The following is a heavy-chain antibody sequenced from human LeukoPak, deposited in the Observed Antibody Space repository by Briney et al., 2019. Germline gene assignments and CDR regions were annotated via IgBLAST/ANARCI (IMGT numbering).Heavy chain of an antibody. V-gene: IGHV3-21*01. J-gene: IGHJ6*02. CDR2: ISSSSSYI. CDR1: GFTFSSYS. D-gene: IGHD6-19*01. CDR3: AKYVAGTASGMDV. Sequence: GGSLRLSCAASGFTFSSYSMNWVRQAPGKGLGWVSSISSSSSYIYYADSVKGRFTISRDNAKNSLYLQMNSLRAEDTAVYYCAKYVAGTASGMDVWGQGTTVTVSS.